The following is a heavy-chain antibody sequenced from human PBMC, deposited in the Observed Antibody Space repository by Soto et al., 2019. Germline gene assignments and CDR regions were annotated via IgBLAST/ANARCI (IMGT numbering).Heavy chain of an antibody. CDR1: GFTFRSYG. Sequence: PGGSLRLSCAASGFTFRSYGMHWVRQAPGKGLEWVAVIWYDGSHKYYADSVKGRFTISRDDFENTLYLQLNSLRAEDTAVYYCARDDRSMTEVRTQAPFDYWGQGTLVTVSS. CDR3: ARDDRSMTEVRTQAPFDY. D-gene: IGHD3-22*01. J-gene: IGHJ4*02. V-gene: IGHV3-33*01. CDR2: IWYDGSHK.